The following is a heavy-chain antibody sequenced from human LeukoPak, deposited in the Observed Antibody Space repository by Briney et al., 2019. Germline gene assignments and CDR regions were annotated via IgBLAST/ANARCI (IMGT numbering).Heavy chain of an antibody. D-gene: IGHD2-15*01. Sequence: GESLKISCKGSGYSFTNYWIGWVRQMPGKGLEWMGIIYPGDSDTRYSPSFQGQFTISADKSISTAYLQSSSLEASDPAMYYCARSRGYCGDGSCYAFDYWGQGTLVTVSS. CDR3: ARSRGYCGDGSCYAFDY. CDR1: GYSFTNYW. J-gene: IGHJ4*02. V-gene: IGHV5-51*01. CDR2: IYPGDSDT.